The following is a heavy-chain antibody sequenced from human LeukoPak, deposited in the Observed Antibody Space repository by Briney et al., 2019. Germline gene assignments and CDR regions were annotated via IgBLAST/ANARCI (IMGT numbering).Heavy chain of an antibody. J-gene: IGHJ4*02. CDR3: ARDPGDWAYYFDY. CDR2: INPNSGDT. CDR1: VYTLTGYY. V-gene: IGHV1-2*02. D-gene: IGHD3/OR15-3a*01. Sequence: ASVKVSRKASVYTLTGYYMHWVRQAPGQGLEWMGWINPNSGDTNYAQKFQGRVTMTRDTSISTAYMELSRLRSDDTAVYYCARDPGDWAYYFDYWGQGTLVTVSS.